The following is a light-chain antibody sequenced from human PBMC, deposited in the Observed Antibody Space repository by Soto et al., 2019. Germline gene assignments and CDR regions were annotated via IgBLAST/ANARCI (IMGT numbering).Light chain of an antibody. Sequence: ETVLTQSPGTLSLSPGERATLFCRASQSITSNHLAWYQQKPGQAPRLLIYGASSRATSIPDRFSGSGSGTDFTLTISRLEPEDFAVYYCQQHGTSPPSWTFGQGTKVEIK. J-gene: IGKJ1*01. CDR2: GAS. V-gene: IGKV3-20*01. CDR3: QQHGTSPPSWT. CDR1: QSITSNH.